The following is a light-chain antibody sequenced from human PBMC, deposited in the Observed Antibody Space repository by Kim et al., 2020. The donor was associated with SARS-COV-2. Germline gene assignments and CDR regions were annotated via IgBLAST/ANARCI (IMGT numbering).Light chain of an antibody. CDR1: QSISSW. J-gene: IGKJ3*01. CDR2: KAS. V-gene: IGKV1-5*03. Sequence: ASVGDRVTITCRASQSISSWLAWYQQKPGKAPKLLIYKASSLESGVPSRFSGSGSGTEFTLTISSLQPDDFATYYCQQYNSYSFTFGPGTKGGYQT. CDR3: QQYNSYSFT.